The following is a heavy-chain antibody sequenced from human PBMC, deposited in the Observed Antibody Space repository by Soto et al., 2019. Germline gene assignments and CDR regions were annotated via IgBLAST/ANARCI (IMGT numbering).Heavy chain of an antibody. J-gene: IGHJ4*02. CDR3: AKMSSENYYDPVFS. CDR1: GFTFSDYY. CDR2: ISSSGSTI. V-gene: IGHV3-11*01. Sequence: QVQLVESGGGFVKTSGSLTLACGGSGFTFSDYYMSWVRQAPGKGLEWVAYISSSGSTIYYADSVKGRFTISRDNAKNSVFLQMSNLRAEDTALYFCAKMSSENYYDPVFSWGQGTLVTVSS. D-gene: IGHD3-22*01.